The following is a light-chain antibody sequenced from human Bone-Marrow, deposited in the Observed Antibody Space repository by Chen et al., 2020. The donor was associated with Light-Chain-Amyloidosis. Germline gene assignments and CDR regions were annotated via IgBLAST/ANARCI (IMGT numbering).Light chain of an antibody. Sequence: QSALTQPASVSGSPGQSITISCTGTSSDVGGDNHVSWYQQHPDKAPKLMIYEVTNRPSWVPDRFSGSTSDNTASLTISWLQTEDEADYFCSSYTITNTLVFGSGTRVTV. CDR3: SSYTITNTLV. CDR1: SSDVGGDNH. CDR2: EVT. V-gene: IGLV2-14*01. J-gene: IGLJ1*01.